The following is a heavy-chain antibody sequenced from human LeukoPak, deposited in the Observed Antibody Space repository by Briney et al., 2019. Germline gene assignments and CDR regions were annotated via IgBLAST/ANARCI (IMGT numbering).Heavy chain of an antibody. D-gene: IGHD5-24*01. Sequence: ASVKVSCKASGGTFSSYAISWVRQAPGQGLEWMGGIIPIFGTANYAQKFQGRVTITADESTSTAYMELSSLRSEDTAVYYYARAYVEMATIPSYYFDYWGQGTLVTVSS. V-gene: IGHV1-69*13. CDR3: ARAYVEMATIPSYYFDY. J-gene: IGHJ4*02. CDR2: IIPIFGTA. CDR1: GGTFSSYA.